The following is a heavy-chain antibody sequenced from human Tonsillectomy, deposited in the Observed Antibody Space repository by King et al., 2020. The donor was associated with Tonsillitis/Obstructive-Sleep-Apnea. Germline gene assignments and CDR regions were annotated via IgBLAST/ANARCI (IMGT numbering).Heavy chain of an antibody. CDR2: IYFSGST. CDR3: ARILLLYYFDY. J-gene: IGHJ4*02. D-gene: IGHD2-15*01. V-gene: IGHV4-39*01. CDR1: GGSISSATYY. Sequence: LQLQESGPGLVKSSETLSLTCTVSGGSISSATYYWGWVRQPPGKGLEWIGSIYFSGSTYYNPSLKSRVTISVDTSKNQFSLKLSSVTAADTAVYYRARILLLYYFDYWGQGTLVTVSS.